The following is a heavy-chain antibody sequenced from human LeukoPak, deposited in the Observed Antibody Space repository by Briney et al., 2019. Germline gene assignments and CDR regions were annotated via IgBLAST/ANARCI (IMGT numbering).Heavy chain of an antibody. V-gene: IGHV3-33*01. J-gene: IGHJ4*02. CDR3: ASGAAAGELDY. Sequence: GGSLRLSCAASGFTFSSYVMHWVRQAPGKGLEWVAVIWYDGSNKYYADSVKGRFTISRDNSKNTLYLQMNSLRAEDTAVYYCASGAAAGELDYWGQGTLVTVSS. CDR1: GFTFSSYV. CDR2: IWYDGSNK. D-gene: IGHD6-13*01.